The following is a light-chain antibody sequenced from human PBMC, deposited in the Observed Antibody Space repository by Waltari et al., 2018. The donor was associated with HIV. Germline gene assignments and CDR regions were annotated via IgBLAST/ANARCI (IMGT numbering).Light chain of an antibody. Sequence: QSVLTQPPSVSGAPGQRVTISCTGTSSHIGAGSDVHWSQQLPGTAPKLLIYDNNNRPSGVPDRFSGSKSGTSASLAITGLQADDEADYYCQSYDISLSGLGVFGGGTKLTVL. CDR1: SSHIGAGSD. V-gene: IGLV1-40*01. CDR2: DNN. J-gene: IGLJ3*02. CDR3: QSYDISLSGLGV.